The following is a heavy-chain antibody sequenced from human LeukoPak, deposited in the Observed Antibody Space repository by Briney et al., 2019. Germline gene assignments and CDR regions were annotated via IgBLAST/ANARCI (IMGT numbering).Heavy chain of an antibody. CDR1: GFTFSSYW. V-gene: IGHV3-23*01. J-gene: IGHJ3*02. D-gene: IGHD2-2*01. CDR2: ISGSGGST. Sequence: GGSLRLSCAASGFTFSSYWMSWVRQAPGKGLEWVSAISGSGGSTYYADSVKGRFTISRDNSKNTLFLRMNSLGAGDTAVYYCAKDDNLLSVFDDIWGQGTMVTVSS. CDR3: AKDDNLLSVFDDI.